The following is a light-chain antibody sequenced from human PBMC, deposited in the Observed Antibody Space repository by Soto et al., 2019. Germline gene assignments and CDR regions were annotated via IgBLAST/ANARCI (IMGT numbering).Light chain of an antibody. CDR1: QSLGIW. CDR3: QQLNSYPWT. J-gene: IGKJ1*01. CDR2: AAS. V-gene: IGKV1-9*01. Sequence: IQMTQSPSTLSASVGDRVTITFRASQSLGIWLAWHQQKPGKAPKLLIYAASTLQSGVPSRFSGSGSGTEFTLTISSLQPEDFATYYCQQLNSYPWTFGQGTKV.